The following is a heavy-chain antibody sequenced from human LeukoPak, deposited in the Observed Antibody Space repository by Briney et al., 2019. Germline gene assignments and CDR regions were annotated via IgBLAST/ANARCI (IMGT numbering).Heavy chain of an antibody. V-gene: IGHV1-46*01. CDR3: ARDVVGRGYCSGGTCFPDYYGMDV. Sequence: GASVKVSCKASGYTFTSYYMHWVRQAPGQGLEWMGIINPSGGSTSYAQKFQGRVTMTRDTSTSTVYMELSSLRSEDTAVYYCARDVVGRGYCSGGTCFPDYYGMDVWGQGTTVTVSS. CDR2: INPSGGST. D-gene: IGHD2-15*01. J-gene: IGHJ6*02. CDR1: GYTFTSYY.